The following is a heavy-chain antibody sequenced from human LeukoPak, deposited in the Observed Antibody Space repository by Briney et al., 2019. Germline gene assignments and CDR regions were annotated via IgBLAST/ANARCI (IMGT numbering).Heavy chain of an antibody. D-gene: IGHD1-26*01. CDR2: IWYDGSNK. Sequence: PGGSLRLSCAASGFTFSNYGMHWVRPVPGKGLEWVAGIWYDGSNKYYADSVKGRFTISRDNSKDTLYLQTSSLRVEDTAVYHCARGVGAGYNWFDPWGQGTLVTVSS. CDR3: ARGVGAGYNWFDP. J-gene: IGHJ5*02. V-gene: IGHV3-33*01. CDR1: GFTFSNYG.